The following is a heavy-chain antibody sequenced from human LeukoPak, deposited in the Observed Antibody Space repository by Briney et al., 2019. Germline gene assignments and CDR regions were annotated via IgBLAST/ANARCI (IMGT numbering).Heavy chain of an antibody. Sequence: SETLSLTCTVSGGSISSYYWGWIRQPPGKGLEWIGSIYYSGSTYYNPSLKSRVTISVDTSKNQFSLKLSSVTAADTAVYYCARGRRAARQPDAFDIWGQGTMVTVSS. CDR3: ARGRRAARQPDAFDI. V-gene: IGHV4-39*01. D-gene: IGHD6-6*01. CDR1: GGSISSYY. CDR2: IYYSGST. J-gene: IGHJ3*02.